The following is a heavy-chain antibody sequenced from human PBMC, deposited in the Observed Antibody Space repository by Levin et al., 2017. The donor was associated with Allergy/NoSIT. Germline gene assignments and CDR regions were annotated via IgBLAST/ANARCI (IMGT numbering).Heavy chain of an antibody. D-gene: IGHD5-18*01. Sequence: GGSLRLSCSASEFTSSMSWFRQAPGKGLEWVSAISVSSSYIFHADSVKGRFTVSRDNSKNTLYLQMNSLRPEDTAVYYCAKGGVIQAYYFDSWGQGTLVTVSS. J-gene: IGHJ4*02. CDR3: AKGGVIQAYYFDS. V-gene: IGHV3-23*01. CDR2: ISVSSSYI. CDR1: EFTSS.